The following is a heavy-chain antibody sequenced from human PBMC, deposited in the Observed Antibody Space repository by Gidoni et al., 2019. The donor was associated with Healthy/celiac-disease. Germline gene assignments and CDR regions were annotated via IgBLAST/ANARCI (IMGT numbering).Heavy chain of an antibody. J-gene: IGHJ5*02. CDR3: ARAVLMVYAIWWFDP. CDR2: INHSGST. Sequence: QVQLQQWGAGLLKPSETLSLTCAVYGGSFSGYYWSWIRQPPGKGLEWIGEINHSGSTNYNPSLKSRVTISVDTSKNQFSLKLSSVTAADTAVYYCARAVLMVYAIWWFDPWGQGTLVTVSS. V-gene: IGHV4-34*01. D-gene: IGHD2-8*01. CDR1: GGSFSGYY.